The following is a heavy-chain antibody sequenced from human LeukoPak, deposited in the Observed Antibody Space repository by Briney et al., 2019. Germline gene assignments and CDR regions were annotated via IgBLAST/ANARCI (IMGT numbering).Heavy chain of an antibody. J-gene: IGHJ6*03. Sequence: GGSLRLSCAASGFTFSDYYMSWIRQAPGKGLEWVSYISSSGSTIYYADSVKGRFTISRDNAKNSLYLQMNSLRAEDKAVYYCATKEDDFWSGYYYYYMDVWGKGTTVTVSS. D-gene: IGHD3-3*01. V-gene: IGHV3-11*01. CDR3: ATKEDDFWSGYYYYYMDV. CDR2: ISSSGSTI. CDR1: GFTFSDYY.